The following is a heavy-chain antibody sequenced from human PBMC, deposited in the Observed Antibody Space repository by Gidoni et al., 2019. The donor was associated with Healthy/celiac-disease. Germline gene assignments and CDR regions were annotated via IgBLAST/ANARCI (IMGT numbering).Heavy chain of an antibody. CDR2: IIPILGKA. Sequence: QVQLVQSGAEVKKPGTSVKVSCKASGGTFSSYAISWVRQAPGQGLEWMGRIIPILGKANYAQKVQGRVTITADKSTSTAYMELSSLRSEDTAVYYCAREREWELPIDYWGQGTLVTVSS. CDR1: GGTFSSYA. V-gene: IGHV1-69*04. J-gene: IGHJ4*02. CDR3: AREREWELPIDY. D-gene: IGHD1-26*01.